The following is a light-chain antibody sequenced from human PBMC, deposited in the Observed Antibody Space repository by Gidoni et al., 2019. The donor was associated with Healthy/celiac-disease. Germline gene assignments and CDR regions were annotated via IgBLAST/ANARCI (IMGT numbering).Light chain of an antibody. CDR2: RNN. CDR3: AAWDDSLSGNWV. J-gene: IGLJ3*02. V-gene: IGLV1-47*01. Sequence: QSVLPQPPPAAGTPGQRVTISFSGSSSNIGSNYVYCYQQLPGTAPKLLIYRNNQRPSGVPDRFSGSKSGTSASLAIIGLRSEDEADYYCAAWDDSLSGNWVFGGGTKLTVL. CDR1: SSNIGSNY.